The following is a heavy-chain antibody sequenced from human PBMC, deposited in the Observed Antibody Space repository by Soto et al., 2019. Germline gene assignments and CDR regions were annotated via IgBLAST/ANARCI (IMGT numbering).Heavy chain of an antibody. D-gene: IGHD3-22*01. CDR3: ARVGVVYYDSSGYYFSPYYFDY. CDR2: IYQSGST. Sequence: PSETLSLTCAVSGGSISSGGYSWSWIRQPPGKGLEWIGYIYQSGSTYYKPSLKNRVTKSVDRSKKQFSLKLSFVTAADTAVYYCARVGVVYYDSSGYYFSPYYFDYWGQGTLVTVSS. V-gene: IGHV4-30-2*01. J-gene: IGHJ4*02. CDR1: GGSISSGGYS.